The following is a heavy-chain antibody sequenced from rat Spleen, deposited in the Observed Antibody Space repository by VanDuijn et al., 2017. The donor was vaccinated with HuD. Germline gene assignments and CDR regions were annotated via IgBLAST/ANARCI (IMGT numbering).Heavy chain of an antibody. Sequence: EVQLVESDGGLVQPGRSLKLSCAASGFTFSDYYMAWVRQAPTKGLEWVATITNTGGSTYYPDSVKGRFTISRDNAKSTLYLQMNSLRSEDTATYYCTTDGYYDYWGQGVMVTVSS. CDR1: GFTFSDYY. J-gene: IGHJ2*01. CDR2: ITNTGGST. V-gene: IGHV5-20*01. CDR3: TTDGYYDY.